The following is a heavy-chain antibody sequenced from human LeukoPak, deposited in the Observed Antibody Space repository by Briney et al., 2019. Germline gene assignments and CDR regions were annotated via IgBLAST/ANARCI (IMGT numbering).Heavy chain of an antibody. V-gene: IGHV3-9*01. Sequence: GGSLRLSCAASGFTFDDYAMHWVRQAPGKGLEWVSGISWNSGSIGYADSVKGRFTISRDNAKNSLYLQMNSLRAEDTAVYYCAKGQGYSTKARSIDYWGQGTLVTVSS. J-gene: IGHJ4*02. CDR1: GFTFDDYA. CDR2: ISWNSGSI. D-gene: IGHD2-15*01. CDR3: AKGQGYSTKARSIDY.